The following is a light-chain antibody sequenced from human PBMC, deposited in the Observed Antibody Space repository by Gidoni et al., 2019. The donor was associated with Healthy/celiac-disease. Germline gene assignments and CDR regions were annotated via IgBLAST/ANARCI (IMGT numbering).Light chain of an antibody. CDR1: QGVSSY. CDR3: QQRSNWHPNT. J-gene: IGKJ4*01. CDR2: DAS. Sequence: EIVLTQSPATLSLSPGERATLSCRASQGVSSYLAWYQQKPGQAPRLLIYDASNRATGIPARFSGSGPGTDFTLTISSLEPEDCAVYYCQQRSNWHPNTFGGGTKVEIK. V-gene: IGKV3D-11*01.